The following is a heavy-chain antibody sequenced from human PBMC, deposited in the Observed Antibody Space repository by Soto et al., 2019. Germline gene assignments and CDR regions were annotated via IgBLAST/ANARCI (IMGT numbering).Heavy chain of an antibody. CDR1: GGSISSYY. CDR3: ARARITMVRGAYCSYYMDV. V-gene: IGHV4-59*01. Sequence: LSVTCTASGGSISSYYWIWIRQPPRKGLEWIGYIYYSGSTNYNPSLKSRVTISVDTPKNQFSLKLSSVTAADTAVYYCARARITMVRGAYCSYYMDVWGKGPTGTVSS. J-gene: IGHJ6*03. D-gene: IGHD3-10*01. CDR2: IYYSGST.